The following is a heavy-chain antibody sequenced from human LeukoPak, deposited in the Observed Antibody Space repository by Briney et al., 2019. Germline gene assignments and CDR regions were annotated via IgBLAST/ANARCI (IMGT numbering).Heavy chain of an antibody. J-gene: IGHJ4*02. Sequence: SETLSLTCTVSGGSISSYYWSWIRQPAGKGLEWIGYIYYSGSTNYNPSLKSRVTISVDTSKNQFSLKLSSVTAADTAVYYCARLPDYGDPKYYFDYWGQGTLVTVSS. CDR1: GGSISSYY. D-gene: IGHD4-17*01. V-gene: IGHV4-59*08. CDR3: ARLPDYGDPKYYFDY. CDR2: IYYSGST.